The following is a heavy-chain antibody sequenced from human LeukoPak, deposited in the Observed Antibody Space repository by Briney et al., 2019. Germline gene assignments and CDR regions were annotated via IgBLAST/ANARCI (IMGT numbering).Heavy chain of an antibody. V-gene: IGHV4-59*01. CDR1: GGSISSYY. D-gene: IGHD4-17*01. Sequence: SETLSLTCTVSGGSISSYYWSWIRQPPGKGLEWIGYIYYSGSTDYNPSLKSRVTLSVDTSKNQFSLKLSSVTAADTAVYYCASYLRDDAFDIWGQGTMVTVSS. CDR2: IYYSGST. CDR3: ASYLRDDAFDI. J-gene: IGHJ3*02.